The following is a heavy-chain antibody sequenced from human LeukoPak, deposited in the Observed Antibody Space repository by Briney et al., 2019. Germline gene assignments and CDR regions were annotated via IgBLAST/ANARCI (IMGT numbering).Heavy chain of an antibody. Sequence: GGALEISWKGSGYRFTSYWSGWGRQVPGKGLEGRGIIYPGYSDTRYSPSSHGQVTISADKSISTAYLQWSSLKASDTAMYYCASSAGGDYYMDVWGKGTTVTVSS. J-gene: IGHJ6*03. CDR3: ASSAGGDYYMDV. D-gene: IGHD3-10*01. V-gene: IGHV5-51*01. CDR1: GYRFTSYW. CDR2: IYPGYSDT.